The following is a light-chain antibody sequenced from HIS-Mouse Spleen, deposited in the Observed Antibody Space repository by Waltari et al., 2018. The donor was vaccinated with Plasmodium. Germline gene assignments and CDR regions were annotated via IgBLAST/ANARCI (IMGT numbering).Light chain of an antibody. J-gene: IGKJ3*01. V-gene: IGKV1-33*01. CDR1: QDISNY. CDR3: QQYDNLPPLFT. CDR2: DAS. Sequence: DIQMTQSPSSLSASVGDRVTITCQASQDISNYLHWYQQKPGKAPKLLIYDASNLETGVPSRFSGSGSGTDFTFTISSLQPEDIATYYCQQYDNLPPLFTFGPGTKVAIK.